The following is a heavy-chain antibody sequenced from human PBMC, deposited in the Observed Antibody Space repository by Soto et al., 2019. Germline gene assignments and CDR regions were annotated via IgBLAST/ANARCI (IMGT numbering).Heavy chain of an antibody. D-gene: IGHD5-12*01. Sequence: ASVKVSCKASGYTFTSYHISWVRQAPGQGLEWMGWISAYNGNTNCAQKLQGRVTMTTDTSTSTAYMELRSLRSDDTAVYYCARVGYSGYDGNYYYYYGMDVCGQGTTGTVS. J-gene: IGHJ6*02. CDR3: ARVGYSGYDGNYYYYYGMDV. V-gene: IGHV1-18*04. CDR1: GYTFTSYH. CDR2: ISAYNGNT.